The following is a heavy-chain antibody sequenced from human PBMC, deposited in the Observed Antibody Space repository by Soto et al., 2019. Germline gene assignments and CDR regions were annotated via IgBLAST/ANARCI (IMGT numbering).Heavy chain of an antibody. D-gene: IGHD2-15*01. CDR2: IYHSGST. V-gene: IGHV4-30-2*01. CDR1: GGSISSGGYS. J-gene: IGHJ2*01. CDR3: ARVPGSGPHTGLGYFDL. Sequence: QLQLQESGSVLVQPSQTLSLTCAVSGGSISSGGYSWSWIRQPPGKGLEWIGHIYHSGSTYYNPSLKSRVSISVDRSKNQFSLKLCSVTAADTVVYYCARVPGSGPHTGLGYFDLWGRGTLVAVSS.